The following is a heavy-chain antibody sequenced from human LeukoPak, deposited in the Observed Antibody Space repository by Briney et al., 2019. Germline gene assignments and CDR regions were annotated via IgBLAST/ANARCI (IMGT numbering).Heavy chain of an antibody. D-gene: IGHD5-24*01. CDR3: ARHERDASLDHAFDI. Sequence: SETLSLTCTVSSGSISSYYWSWIRQPPGKGLEWIGYIYYSGSTSYNPSLKSRVTISVDTSKNQFSLMLSSVTAADTAVYYCARHERDASLDHAFDIWGQGTMVTVSS. CDR1: SGSISSYY. V-gene: IGHV4-59*08. CDR2: IYYSGST. J-gene: IGHJ3*02.